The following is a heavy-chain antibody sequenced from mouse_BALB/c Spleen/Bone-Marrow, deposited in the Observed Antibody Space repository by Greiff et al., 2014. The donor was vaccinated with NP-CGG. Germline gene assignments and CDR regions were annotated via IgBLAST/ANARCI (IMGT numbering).Heavy chain of an antibody. CDR1: GYAFSVYW. V-gene: IGHV1-80*01. CDR2: IYPGDGDT. Sequence: QVHVKQSGAELVRPGSSVKISCKASGYAFSVYWMNWVKQRPGQGLEWIGQIYPGDGDTNYNGKFKGRATLTADKSSNTAYMQLSSLTSEDSAVYFCARGGISVDYWGQGTTPTVSS. J-gene: IGHJ2*01. CDR3: ARGGISVDY.